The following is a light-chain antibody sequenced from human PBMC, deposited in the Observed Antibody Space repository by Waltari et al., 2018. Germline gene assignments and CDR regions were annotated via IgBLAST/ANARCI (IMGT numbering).Light chain of an antibody. Sequence: DIQITQSPPSLSASVGDRVTITCRASQAITNYLNWYQQKPGKAPQLLIHDASKLETGVPSRFSGSQSGTHCTLTISSLQPEDIGTYYCQRYDNLPIFAFGPGTKVEI. V-gene: IGKV1-33*01. CDR1: QAITNY. CDR2: DAS. J-gene: IGKJ3*01. CDR3: QRYDNLPIFA.